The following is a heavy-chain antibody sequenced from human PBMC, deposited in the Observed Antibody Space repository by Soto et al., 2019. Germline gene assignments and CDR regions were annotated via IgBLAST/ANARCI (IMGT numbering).Heavy chain of an antibody. V-gene: IGHV1-2*02. CDR2: INPNSGGT. Sequence: GASVPVSCKDSGYTFTGYYMHWVRQAPGQGLESMGWINPNSGGTDYAQKLQGRVTMTRDTSISTAYMELSRLRSDDTAVYYCAGGVLSGSYYNWFDPWGQGTPVTVSS. D-gene: IGHD1-26*01. J-gene: IGHJ5*02. CDR3: AGGVLSGSYYNWFDP. CDR1: GYTFTGYY.